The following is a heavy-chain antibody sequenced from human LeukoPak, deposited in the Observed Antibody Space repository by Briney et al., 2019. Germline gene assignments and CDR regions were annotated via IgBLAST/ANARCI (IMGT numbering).Heavy chain of an antibody. CDR3: ARDPLYCSGGSCYWFDP. D-gene: IGHD2-15*01. V-gene: IGHV1-2*02. Sequence: ASVKVSCKASGYTFTGYYIHWVRQAPGQGLEWMGSINPNSGDTNYAQKFQGRVTMTRDTSISTTYMELNRLRSDDTAVYYCARDPLYCSGGSCYWFDPWGQGTLVTVSS. CDR2: INPNSGDT. CDR1: GYTFTGYY. J-gene: IGHJ5*02.